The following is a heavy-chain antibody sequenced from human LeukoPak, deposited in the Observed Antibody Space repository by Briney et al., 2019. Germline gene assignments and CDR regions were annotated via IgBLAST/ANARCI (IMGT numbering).Heavy chain of an antibody. CDR3: ARAAYYYDSSGPWYFDY. Sequence: ASVKVSCKASGYTFTGYYIHWVRQAPGQGLEWMGWINPNSGGTNYAQKFQGRVTMTRDTSISTVYMELSRMRSDDTAVYYCARAAYYYDSSGPWYFDYWGQGTLVAVSS. CDR2: INPNSGGT. D-gene: IGHD3-22*01. J-gene: IGHJ4*02. V-gene: IGHV1-2*02. CDR1: GYTFTGYY.